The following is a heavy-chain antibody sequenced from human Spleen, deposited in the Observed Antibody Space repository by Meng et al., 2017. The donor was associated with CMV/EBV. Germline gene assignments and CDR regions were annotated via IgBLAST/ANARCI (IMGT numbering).Heavy chain of an antibody. CDR3: ARGGYCSRSSCSHGAFDI. CDR1: GYSFTNYW. CDR2: IYPGDSDT. V-gene: IGHV5-51*01. D-gene: IGHD2-2*01. Sequence: KVSCKGSGYSFTNYWIVWVRQMPGKGLESMGIIYPGDSDTRYSPSFQGQVTISADTSVSTAYLQWSSLQASDSAMYYCARGGYCSRSSCSHGAFDIWGQGTMVTVSS. J-gene: IGHJ3*02.